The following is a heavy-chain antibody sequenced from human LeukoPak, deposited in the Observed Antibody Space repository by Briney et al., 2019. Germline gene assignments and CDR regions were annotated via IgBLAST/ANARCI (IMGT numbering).Heavy chain of an antibody. V-gene: IGHV3-21*01. CDR2: ISSSSSYI. CDR1: AFTFSSYS. J-gene: IGHJ4*02. D-gene: IGHD6-6*01. Sequence: GGSLRLSCAASAFTFSSYSMNWVRQAPGKGLEWVSSISSSSSYIYYADSVKGRFTISRDNAKNSLYLQMNSLRAEDTAVYYCARGSTIAAWLVDYWGRGTLVTVSS. CDR3: ARGSTIAAWLVDY.